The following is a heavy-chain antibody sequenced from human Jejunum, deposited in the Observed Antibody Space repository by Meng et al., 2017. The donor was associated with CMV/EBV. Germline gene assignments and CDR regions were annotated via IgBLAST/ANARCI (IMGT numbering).Heavy chain of an antibody. J-gene: IGHJ6*02. Sequence: FRSYVISWVRQAPGQGPEWMGGIIPMFGTSKYAQKFQGRVTLTTDESTSTAYMELSSLRVDDTAVYYCARDVRGSGLIDHYYGMDVWGQGTTVTVSS. CDR2: IIPMFGTS. D-gene: IGHD3-16*01. CDR1: FRSYV. V-gene: IGHV1-69*05. CDR3: ARDVRGSGLIDHYYGMDV.